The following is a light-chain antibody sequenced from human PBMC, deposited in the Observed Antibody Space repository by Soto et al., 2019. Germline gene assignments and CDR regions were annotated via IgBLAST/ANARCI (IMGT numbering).Light chain of an antibody. CDR1: SSDVGGYNY. V-gene: IGLV2-11*01. Sequence: QSVLTQPRSVSGSPGQSVTISCTGTSSDVGGYNYVSWYQQHPGKAPKLMIYDVTKRPSGVPDRFSGSKSGNTASLTISGLHAEDEADYYCCSYAGSSTFDVFGTGTKLTVL. CDR3: CSYAGSSTFDV. J-gene: IGLJ1*01. CDR2: DVT.